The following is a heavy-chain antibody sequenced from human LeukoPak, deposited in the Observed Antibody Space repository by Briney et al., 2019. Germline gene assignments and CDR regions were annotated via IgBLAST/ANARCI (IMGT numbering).Heavy chain of an antibody. Sequence: PGGSLRLSCAASGFTFSSYAMHWVRQAPGKGLEWVAVISYDGSNKYYADSVKGRFTISRDNTKNSLYLQMNSLRAEDTAVYYCARDSPYGTAGYWGQGTPVTVSS. CDR3: ARDSPYGTAGY. J-gene: IGHJ4*02. V-gene: IGHV3-30-3*01. D-gene: IGHD2-8*02. CDR2: ISYDGSNK. CDR1: GFTFSSYA.